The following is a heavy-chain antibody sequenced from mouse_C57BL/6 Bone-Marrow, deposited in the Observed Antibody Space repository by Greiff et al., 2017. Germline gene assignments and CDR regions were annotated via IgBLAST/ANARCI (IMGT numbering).Heavy chain of an antibody. Sequence: EVKLEESGGGLVQPGGSMKLSCVASGFTFSNYWMHWVRQSPEKGLEWVAQIRLKSDNYATHYAESVKGRFTISRDDSKSSVYLQMNNLRAEDTGIYYCTITTVVAGGYWGQGTTLTVSS. D-gene: IGHD1-1*01. CDR3: TITTVVAGGY. CDR1: GFTFSNYW. CDR2: IRLKSDNYAT. V-gene: IGHV6-3*01. J-gene: IGHJ2*01.